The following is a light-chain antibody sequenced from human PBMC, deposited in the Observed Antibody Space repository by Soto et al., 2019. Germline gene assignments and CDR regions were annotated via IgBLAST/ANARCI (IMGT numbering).Light chain of an antibody. CDR2: GAS. V-gene: IGKV1-6*01. J-gene: IGKJ1*01. CDR1: QAIRND. Sequence: AIQMTQSPSSLSASVGDRVTLTCRASQAIRNDLGWYQQKPGKAPKLLIYGASNLQNGVPARFSGSGSGTDFTLTISSLQPEDFATYYCLQDNNYPWTFGQGTKVEIK. CDR3: LQDNNYPWT.